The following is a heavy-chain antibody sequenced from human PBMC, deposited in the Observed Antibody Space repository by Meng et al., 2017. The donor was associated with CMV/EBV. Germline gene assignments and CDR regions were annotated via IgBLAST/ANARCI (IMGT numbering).Heavy chain of an antibody. CDR3: ARGLPHYDILTA. CDR2: IYYSGST. CDR1: GGSISSSSYY. J-gene: IGHJ5*02. V-gene: IGHV4-39*01. D-gene: IGHD3-9*01. Sequence: GSLRLSCTVSGGSISSSSYYWGWIRQPPGKGLEWIGSIYYSGSTYYNPSLKSRVTISVDTSKNQFSLKLSSVTAADTAVYYCARGLPHYDILTAWGQGTLVTVSS.